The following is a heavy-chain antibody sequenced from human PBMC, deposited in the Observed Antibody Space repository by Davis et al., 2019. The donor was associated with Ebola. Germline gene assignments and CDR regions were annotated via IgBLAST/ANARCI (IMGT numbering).Heavy chain of an antibody. CDR1: GYSISSGYY. CDR3: ASQQPLDY. J-gene: IGHJ4*02. Sequence: PGGSLRLSCAVSGYSISSGYYWGWIRQPPGKGLEWIGSIYHSGSTYYNPSLKSRVTISVDTSKNQFSLKLSSVTAADTAVYYCASQQPLDYWGQGTLVTVSS. D-gene: IGHD6-13*01. V-gene: IGHV4-38-2*01. CDR2: IYHSGST.